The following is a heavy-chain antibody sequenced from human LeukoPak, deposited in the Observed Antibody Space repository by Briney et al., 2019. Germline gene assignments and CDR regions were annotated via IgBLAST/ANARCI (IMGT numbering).Heavy chain of an antibody. J-gene: IGHJ4*02. D-gene: IGHD4-17*01. CDR2: VYPSGRT. CDR3: ARKTYGDLYFDY. V-gene: IGHV4-4*07. CDR1: GGSISTYY. Sequence: SETLSLTCTVSGGSISTYYWSWIRQPAGKGLEWIGRVYPSGRTSYNPSLENRVTMSVDTSKNQFSLKLSSVTAADTAVYYCARKTYGDLYFDYWGQGTLVTVSS.